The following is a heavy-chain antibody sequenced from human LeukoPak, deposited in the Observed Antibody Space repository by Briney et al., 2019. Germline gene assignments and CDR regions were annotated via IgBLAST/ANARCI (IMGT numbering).Heavy chain of an antibody. CDR2: INWNGGST. V-gene: IGHV3-20*04. D-gene: IGHD3-3*01. CDR1: GFTFDDYG. Sequence: GGSLRLSCAASGFTFDDYGMSWVRQAPGKGLEWVSGINWNGGSTGYADSVKGRFTISRDNAKNSLYLQMNSLRAEDTALYYCARDYPGGGDRDDFCAYWGQGTLVTVSS. CDR3: ARDYPGGGDRDDFCAY. J-gene: IGHJ4*02.